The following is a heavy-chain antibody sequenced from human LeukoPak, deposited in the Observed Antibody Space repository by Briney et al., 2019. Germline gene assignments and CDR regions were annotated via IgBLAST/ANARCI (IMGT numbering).Heavy chain of an antibody. CDR3: ARVLVPAGGGVVDY. D-gene: IGHD3-16*01. J-gene: IGHJ4*02. V-gene: IGHV1-2*02. Sequence: GASVKVSCKASGYTFTDYYMHWVRQAPGQGLEWMGWINSNSGGTNYAQEFQGRVTMTRDTSISTAYMELSSLRSDDTAVYYCARVLVPAGGGVVDYWGQGTLVTVSS. CDR1: GYTFTDYY. CDR2: INSNSGGT.